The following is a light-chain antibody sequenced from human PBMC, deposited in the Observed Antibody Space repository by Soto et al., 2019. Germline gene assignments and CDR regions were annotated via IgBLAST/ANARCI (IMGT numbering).Light chain of an antibody. J-gene: IGLJ1*01. CDR3: SSFTSTTSLYV. V-gene: IGLV2-14*01. CDR1: GSDIAGYNY. Sequence: QSALAQPASVSGSPGQSITISCTGTGSDIAGYNYVSWFQQHPGKAPKLMMYQVTIRPSGVSNRFSGAKSGNTASLTISGLQAEDEAEYYCSSFTSTTSLYVFGTGSQGHRP. CDR2: QVT.